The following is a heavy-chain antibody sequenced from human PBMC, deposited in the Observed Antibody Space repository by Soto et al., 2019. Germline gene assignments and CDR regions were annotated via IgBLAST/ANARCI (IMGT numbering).Heavy chain of an antibody. CDR2: IFSNDEK. J-gene: IGHJ2*01. Sequence: QVTLKESGPVLVKPTETLTLTCTVSGFSLSNARMGVSWIRQPPGKALEWLAHIFSNDEKSYSTSLKSRRTISKDTSKSQVVLTMTNMDPVDTATYYCARMTTVSTIGYFDLWGRGTLVTVSS. V-gene: IGHV2-26*01. CDR3: ARMTTVSTIGYFDL. D-gene: IGHD4-17*01. CDR1: GFSLSNARMG.